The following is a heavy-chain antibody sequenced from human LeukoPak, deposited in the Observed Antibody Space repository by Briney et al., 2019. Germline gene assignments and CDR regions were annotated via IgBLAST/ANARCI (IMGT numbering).Heavy chain of an antibody. CDR2: ISYDGNNK. J-gene: IGHJ4*02. V-gene: IGHV3-30*04. Sequence: PGRSLRLSCAASGFTFCSYAMHWVRQAPGKGLDWVAVISYDGNNKYYADSVKGRFTISRDNSKNTLYLQMNSLRAEDTAVYYCARPTPSFSSGWYNPYFDYWGQGTLVTVSS. D-gene: IGHD6-19*01. CDR3: ARPTPSFSSGWYNPYFDY. CDR1: GFTFCSYA.